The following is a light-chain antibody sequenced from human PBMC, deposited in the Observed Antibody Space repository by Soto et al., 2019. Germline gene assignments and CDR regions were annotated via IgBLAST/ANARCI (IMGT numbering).Light chain of an antibody. CDR1: SSDVGGYND. V-gene: IGLV2-8*01. Sequence: QSALTQPPSASGSPGQSVTISCTGTSSDVGGYNDVSWYQQHPGKAPKLMIYEVSQRPSGVPDRFSGSKSGNTASLTVSGLQAEDEAGYYCSSYAGSNNLVFGGGTKLTVL. CDR3: SSYAGSNNLV. CDR2: EVS. J-gene: IGLJ2*01.